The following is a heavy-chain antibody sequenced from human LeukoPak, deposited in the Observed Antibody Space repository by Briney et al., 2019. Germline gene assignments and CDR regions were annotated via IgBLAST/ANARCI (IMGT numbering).Heavy chain of an antibody. J-gene: IGHJ4*02. CDR2: ISWNSGSR. CDR3: AKTWSIDEEYFDY. Sequence: GGSLRLSCAASGFTFDEYAMHWVRQAPGKGLEWVSGISWNSGSRGYADSVEGRFTISKDNAKNSLYLQMNSLRVEDMALYYCAKTWSIDEEYFDYWGQGTLVTVSS. CDR1: GFTFDEYA. V-gene: IGHV3-9*03.